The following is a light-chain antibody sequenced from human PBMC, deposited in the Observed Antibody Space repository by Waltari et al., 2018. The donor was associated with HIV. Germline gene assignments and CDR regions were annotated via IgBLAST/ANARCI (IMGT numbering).Light chain of an antibody. CDR2: GVS. CDR3: QSYRTWPPMYT. CDR1: PSINRD. V-gene: IGKV3-15*01. Sequence: TQSPAALSVSPGQRATLSCRASPSINRDVAWFQQKPGQRPRLLVYGVSTRANGVPARFSGGVSGTEFTLTISSLQPEDFAVYYCQSYRTWPPMYTFGQGTKLE. J-gene: IGKJ2*01.